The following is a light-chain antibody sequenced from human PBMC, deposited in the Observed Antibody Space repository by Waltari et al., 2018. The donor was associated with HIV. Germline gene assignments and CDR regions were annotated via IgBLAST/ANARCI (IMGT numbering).Light chain of an antibody. CDR1: QDISDF. CDR2: DAA. Sequence: DIQLTQSPSFLSASVGDRVTVACRASQDISDFLALYQQQAGTAPRLLIYDAATLYSGVPSRFRGSGSGTEFTLTISSLQPEDFVSYYCQQLQTFPLTFGGGTKV. CDR3: QQLQTFPLT. J-gene: IGKJ4*01. V-gene: IGKV1-9*01.